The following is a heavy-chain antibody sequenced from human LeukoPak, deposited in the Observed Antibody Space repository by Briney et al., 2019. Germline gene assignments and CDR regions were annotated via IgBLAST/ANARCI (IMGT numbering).Heavy chain of an antibody. D-gene: IGHD4-23*01. CDR3: ATRSRGGNFGGAFDI. Sequence: SETLSLTCTVSGGSISSYYWSWIRQPAGKGLEWIGRIYTSGSTNYNPSLKSRVTMSVDTSKNQFSLKLSSVTAADTAVYYCATRSRGGNFGGAFDIWGQGTMVTVSS. V-gene: IGHV4-4*07. CDR1: GGSISSYY. CDR2: IYTSGST. J-gene: IGHJ3*02.